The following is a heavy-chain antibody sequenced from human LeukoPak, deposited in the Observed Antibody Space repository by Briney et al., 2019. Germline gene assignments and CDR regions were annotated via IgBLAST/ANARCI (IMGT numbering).Heavy chain of an antibody. D-gene: IGHD3-10*01. CDR1: GFGFINDA. V-gene: IGHV3-30-3*01. CDR3: ARDVYGSGSYYNKHAFDI. CDR2: ISYDGTTK. J-gene: IGHJ3*02. Sequence: PGGSLRLSCAASGFGFINDAMHWVRQAPGKGLEWVAIISYDGTTKYYADSVKGRFTISKDNSKKTMYLQMNSLRAEDTAVYYCARDVYGSGSYYNKHAFDIWGQGTMVTVSS.